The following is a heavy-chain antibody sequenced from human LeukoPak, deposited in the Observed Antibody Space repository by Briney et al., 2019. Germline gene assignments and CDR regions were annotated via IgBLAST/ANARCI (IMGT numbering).Heavy chain of an antibody. Sequence: PSETLSLTCTVSNDSISPYFWSWIRQPPGKGLEWIGYIYYSGSTKYNPSLKSRVTISLDTSKKQFSLKLSSVTAADTALYYCARRQTYFDYWGQGTLVTVSS. CDR1: NDSISPYF. CDR3: ARRQTYFDY. V-gene: IGHV4-59*08. J-gene: IGHJ4*02. CDR2: IYYSGST.